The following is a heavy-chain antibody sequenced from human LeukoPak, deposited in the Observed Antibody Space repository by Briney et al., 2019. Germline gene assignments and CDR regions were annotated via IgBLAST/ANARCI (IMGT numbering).Heavy chain of an antibody. J-gene: IGHJ4*02. Sequence: ASVKVSCKASGYTFTSYGISWVRQAPGQGPEWMGWISAYNGDTNYAQKLQGRVTMTTDTSTSTAYMELRSLRSDDTAVYYCARDAKGLLLRYGSGSYDYWGQGTLVTVSS. CDR1: GYTFTSYG. CDR2: ISAYNGDT. V-gene: IGHV1-18*01. D-gene: IGHD3-10*01. CDR3: ARDAKGLLLRYGSGSYDY.